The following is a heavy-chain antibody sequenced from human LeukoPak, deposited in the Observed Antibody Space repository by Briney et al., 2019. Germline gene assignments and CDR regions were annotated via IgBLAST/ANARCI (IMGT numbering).Heavy chain of an antibody. CDR2: INSDGSST. D-gene: IGHD3-10*01. V-gene: IGHV3-74*01. CDR1: GFTFSSHW. Sequence: GGSLRLSCAASGFTFSSHWMHWVRQVPGKGLVWVSRINSDGSSTSYADSVKGRFTIPRDNAKNTLYVQMNSLRAEDTAVYYCSTGSGHAFGIWGRGTMVTVSS. CDR3: STGSGHAFGI. J-gene: IGHJ3*02.